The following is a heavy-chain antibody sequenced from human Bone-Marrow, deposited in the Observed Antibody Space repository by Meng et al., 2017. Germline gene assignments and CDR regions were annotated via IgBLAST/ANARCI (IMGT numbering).Heavy chain of an antibody. J-gene: IGHJ1*01. CDR2: IYQSGST. V-gene: IGHV4-61*01. CDR3: ARGVVADPPGD. D-gene: IGHD2-15*01. CDR1: GASGNTGSYY. Sequence: QVRVQMSGQGLGRSSEPLTLTGTVLGASGNTGSYYWSWIRQPPGRVLELIGFIYQSGSTNNNPSLKSRVTISLDMSSNQFSLTLNSVTAADTAIYYCARGVVADPPGDWGRGTLVTVSS.